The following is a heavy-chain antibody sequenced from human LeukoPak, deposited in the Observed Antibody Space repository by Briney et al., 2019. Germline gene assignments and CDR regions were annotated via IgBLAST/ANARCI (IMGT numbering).Heavy chain of an antibody. CDR3: AKDFRIGYSAHFDY. Sequence: GGSLKLSCVGSGFTFRSHAMSWVRQAPEKGLEFVSGIYENGGTTYYADSVKGRFSISRDNSKNTLYLQMDSLRGEDTAVYYCAKDFRIGYSAHFDYWGQGALVTVSS. CDR2: IYENGGTT. D-gene: IGHD2-21*01. V-gene: IGHV3-23*01. J-gene: IGHJ4*02. CDR1: GFTFRSHA.